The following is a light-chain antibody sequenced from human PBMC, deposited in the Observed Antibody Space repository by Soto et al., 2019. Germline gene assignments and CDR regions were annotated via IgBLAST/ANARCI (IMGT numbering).Light chain of an antibody. CDR1: SSDVCGYNY. CDR3: SSYAASNNFYFV. V-gene: IGLV2-8*01. J-gene: IGLJ3*02. Sequence: QSALTQPPSASGSPGQSVTISCTGTSSDVCGYNYVSWYQQYPGRAPKLMIYEVTKRPSGVPDRFSGSKSGNTASLTVSGRQAADEAAYSCSSYAASNNFYFVFGGGTKLTVL. CDR2: EVT.